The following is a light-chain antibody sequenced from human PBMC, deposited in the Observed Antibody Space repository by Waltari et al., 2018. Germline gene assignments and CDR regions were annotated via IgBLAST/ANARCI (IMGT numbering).Light chain of an antibody. Sequence: DIQMTQSPSSLSASVGDRVTITCRASQSVSNYLNWYQQRPGKAPKLLFYAASTLQSGVPSRFGGSGAETDFTLTISSLQPEDFATYYCQQGYRTPLTFGGGTKVDIK. CDR3: QQGYRTPLT. J-gene: IGKJ4*01. CDR1: QSVSNY. V-gene: IGKV1-39*01. CDR2: AAS.